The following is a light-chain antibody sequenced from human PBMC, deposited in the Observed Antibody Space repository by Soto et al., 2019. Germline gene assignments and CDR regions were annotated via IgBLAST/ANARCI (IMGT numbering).Light chain of an antibody. V-gene: IGLV1-51*02. CDR3: GTWDNSLGAGEEV. J-gene: IGLJ2*01. Sequence: QSVLTQPPSVSAAPGQKVTISFSGSSSNIGNHYVSWYQQLPGTAPKLIIYDNTKRPSGTPDRFSGSKSGTSATLGITGLQPGDEADYYCGTWDNSLGAGEEVFGGGTKLTVL. CDR2: DNT. CDR1: SSNIGNHY.